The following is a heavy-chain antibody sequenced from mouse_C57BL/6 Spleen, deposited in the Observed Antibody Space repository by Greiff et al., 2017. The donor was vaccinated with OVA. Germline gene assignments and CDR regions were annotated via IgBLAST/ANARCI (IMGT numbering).Heavy chain of an antibody. CDR3: AKNLLNYYGSLDY. CDR1: GFSLTSYG. V-gene: IGHV2-5*01. D-gene: IGHD1-1*01. J-gene: IGHJ2*01. CDR2: IWRGGST. Sequence: QVQLQQSGPGLVQPSQSLSITCTVSGFSLTSYGVHWVRQSPGKGLEWLGVIWRGGSTDYNAAFMSRLSITKDNSKSQVFFKMNSLQADDTAIYYCAKNLLNYYGSLDYWGQGTTLTVSS.